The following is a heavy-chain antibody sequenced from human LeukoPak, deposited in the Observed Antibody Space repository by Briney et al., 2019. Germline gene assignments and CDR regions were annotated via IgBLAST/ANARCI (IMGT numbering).Heavy chain of an antibody. CDR3: ARDRVRYSYGGVQDDFDY. CDR1: GGSLSSYY. D-gene: IGHD5-18*01. J-gene: IGHJ4*02. Sequence: SETLSLTCTVSGGSLSSYYWSWIRHPAGKALEWIGRIYTSGSTNYHPSLKSRVTMSVDTSKNQFSLKLSSVTAADTAVYYCARDRVRYSYGGVQDDFDYWGQGTLVTVSS. V-gene: IGHV4-4*07. CDR2: IYTSGST.